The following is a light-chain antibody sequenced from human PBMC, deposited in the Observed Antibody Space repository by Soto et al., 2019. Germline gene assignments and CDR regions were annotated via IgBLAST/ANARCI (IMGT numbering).Light chain of an antibody. Sequence: SVLTQPPSVSGAPGQRVTISCTGSRSNIGAGYDVHWYQQLPGRAPKLLIYANTNRPSGVPDRFSGSKSGTSASLAITGLQAEDEADYYCQAYDSSLSGSYVFGSGTKVTVL. CDR2: ANT. V-gene: IGLV1-40*01. CDR3: QAYDSSLSGSYV. CDR1: RSNIGAGYD. J-gene: IGLJ1*01.